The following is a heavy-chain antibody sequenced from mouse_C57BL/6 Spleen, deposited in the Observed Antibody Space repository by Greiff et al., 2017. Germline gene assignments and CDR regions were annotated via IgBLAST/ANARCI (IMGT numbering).Heavy chain of an antibody. V-gene: IGHV5-17*01. D-gene: IGHD1-2*01. Sequence: EVQRVESGGGLVKPGGSLKLSCAASGFTFSDYGMHWVRQAPEKGLEWVAYISSGSSTIYYADTVKGRFTISRDNAKNTLFLQRTSLRSEDTAMYYCARGGVLRPSYWYFDVWGTGTTVTVSS. J-gene: IGHJ1*03. CDR3: ARGGVLRPSYWYFDV. CDR1: GFTFSDYG. CDR2: ISSGSSTI.